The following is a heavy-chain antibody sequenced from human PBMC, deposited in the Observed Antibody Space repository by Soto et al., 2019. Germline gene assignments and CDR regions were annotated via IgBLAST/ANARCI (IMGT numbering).Heavy chain of an antibody. J-gene: IGHJ4*02. Sequence: QVQLVQSGAEVKKPGASVKVSCKTSGYTFTSYHISWVRQAPGQGLEWVGWISAYNTNTNYAQKFQGRVTMTTDTLTSTAYLELRSLRSDDTGVYYCARDTPPTDYWGQGTRVTASS. CDR1: GYTFTSYH. V-gene: IGHV1-18*01. CDR3: ARDTPPTDY. CDR2: ISAYNTNT.